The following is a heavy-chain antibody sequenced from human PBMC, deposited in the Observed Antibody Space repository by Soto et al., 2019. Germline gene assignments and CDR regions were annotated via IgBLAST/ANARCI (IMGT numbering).Heavy chain of an antibody. CDR1: GYTFTSYD. CDR3: ARRGYSGSWYYYYYYGMDV. D-gene: IGHD6-13*01. Sequence: QVQLVQSGAEVKKPGASVKVSCKASGYTFTSYDINWVRQATGQGLEWMGWMNPNSGNTGYAQKFQGRVTMTRNTSISTAYMELSSLRSEDTAVYYCARRGYSGSWYYYYYYGMDVWGQGTTVTVSS. J-gene: IGHJ6*02. V-gene: IGHV1-8*01. CDR2: MNPNSGNT.